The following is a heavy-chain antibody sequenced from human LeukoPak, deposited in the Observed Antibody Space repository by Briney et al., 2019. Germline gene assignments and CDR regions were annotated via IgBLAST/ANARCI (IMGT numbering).Heavy chain of an antibody. V-gene: IGHV4-59*12. CDR3: ARRNYYDSSGYWS. CDR2: IYYSGST. J-gene: IGHJ4*02. D-gene: IGHD3-22*01. Sequence: SETLSLTCTVSGGPISSYYWSWIRQPPGKGLEWIGYIYYSGSTNYNPSLKSRVTISVDTSKNQFSLKLSSVTAADTAVYYCARRNYYDSSGYWSWGQGTLVTVSS. CDR1: GGPISSYY.